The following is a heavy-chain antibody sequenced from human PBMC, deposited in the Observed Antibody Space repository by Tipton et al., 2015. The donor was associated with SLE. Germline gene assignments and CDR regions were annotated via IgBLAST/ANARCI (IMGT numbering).Heavy chain of an antibody. CDR2: ITQRGGS. CDR1: GYTLNHYG. CDR3: ARLADYGDYVIGS. D-gene: IGHD4-17*01. Sequence: QLVQSGAEVKKPGASVKVSCKAAGYTLNHYGITWVRQPPGRGLEWIGYITQRGGSTYNPTLRSRVTISLDTSRTQFSLRLTSMTAADTAVYYCARLADYGDYVIGSWGQGTLVTVSS. V-gene: IGHV4-59*07. J-gene: IGHJ5*02.